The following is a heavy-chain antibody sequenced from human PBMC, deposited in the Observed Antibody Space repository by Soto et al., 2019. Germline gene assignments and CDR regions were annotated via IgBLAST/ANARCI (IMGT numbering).Heavy chain of an antibody. CDR2: LNPDDGTT. Sequence: ASVNVSCKASGYTFPSYCIHWVRQAPGQGLEEMGILNPDDGTTTYAQKFQGRVTMTRDTSTNTLYMELSSLRFEDTAVYYCARDTSSWYRVDYWGQ. CDR3: ARDTSSWYRVDY. J-gene: IGHJ4*01. V-gene: IGHV1-46*01. CDR1: GYTFPSYC. D-gene: IGHD6-13*01.